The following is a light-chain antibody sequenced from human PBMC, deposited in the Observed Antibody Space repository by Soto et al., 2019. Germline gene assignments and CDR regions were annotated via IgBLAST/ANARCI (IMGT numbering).Light chain of an antibody. V-gene: IGLV2-14*01. CDR3: SSYTSSSTSYV. Sequence: ALTQPASVSGSPGQSITISCTGTSSDVGGYNYVSWYQQHPGKAPKLMIYEVSHRPSGVSNRFSGSKSGNTASLTISGLQAEDEADYHCSSYTSSSTSYVFGTGTQVT. CDR2: EVS. CDR1: SSDVGGYNY. J-gene: IGLJ1*01.